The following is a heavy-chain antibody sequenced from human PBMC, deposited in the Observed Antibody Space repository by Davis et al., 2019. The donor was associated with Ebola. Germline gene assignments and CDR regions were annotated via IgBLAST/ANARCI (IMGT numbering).Heavy chain of an antibody. CDR1: GGSFSGYY. CDR3: ARVPLAPKAGYDY. D-gene: IGHD3-9*01. V-gene: IGHV4-34*01. J-gene: IGHJ4*02. CDR2: INHSGST. Sequence: PSETLSLTCAVYGGSFSGYYWSWIRQPPGKGLEWIGEINHSGSTNYNPSLKSRVTISVDTSKNQFTLKLSSVTAADTAVYYCARVPLAPKAGYDYWGQGTLVTVSS.